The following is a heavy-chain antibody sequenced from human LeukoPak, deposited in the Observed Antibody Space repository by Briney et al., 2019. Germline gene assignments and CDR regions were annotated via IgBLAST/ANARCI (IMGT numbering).Heavy chain of an antibody. J-gene: IGHJ5*02. Sequence: SQTLSLTCAVSGGSISSGGYSWSWIRQPPGKGLEWIGYIYHSGSTYYNPSLKSRVTISVDRSKNQFSLKLSSVTAADTAVYYCARAKGYSYYTQTYNWFDPWGQGTLVTVSS. D-gene: IGHD5-18*01. CDR1: GGSISSGGYS. CDR2: IYHSGST. CDR3: ARAKGYSYYTQTYNWFDP. V-gene: IGHV4-30-2*01.